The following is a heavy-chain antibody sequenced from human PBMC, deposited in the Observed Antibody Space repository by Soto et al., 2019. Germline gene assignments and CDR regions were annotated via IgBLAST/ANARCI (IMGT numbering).Heavy chain of an antibody. Sequence: QVQLQQWGAGLLKPSETLSLTGAVYGGSFSGYYWSWLRQPPGKALECIGEINHSGSTNYNPSLKSRVTISVDTSKNQFSLKLSSVTAADTAVYYCARQLNSSSSNWAFDYWGQGTLVTVSS. D-gene: IGHD6-13*01. J-gene: IGHJ4*02. CDR3: ARQLNSSSSNWAFDY. CDR2: INHSGST. V-gene: IGHV4-34*01. CDR1: GGSFSGYY.